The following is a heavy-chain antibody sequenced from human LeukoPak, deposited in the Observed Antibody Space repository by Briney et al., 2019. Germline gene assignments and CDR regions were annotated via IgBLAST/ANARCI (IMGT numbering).Heavy chain of an antibody. CDR3: ARDQKQQSLNY. J-gene: IGHJ4*02. D-gene: IGHD6-13*01. Sequence: PGGSLRLSCAASGFTFSSYWMSWVRQAPGKGLEWVANIKQDGSEKYYVDSVKGRYTISRDNAKNSLYLQMNSLRAEDTAVYYCARDQKQQSLNYWGQGTLVTVSS. V-gene: IGHV3-7*01. CDR1: GFTFSSYW. CDR2: IKQDGSEK.